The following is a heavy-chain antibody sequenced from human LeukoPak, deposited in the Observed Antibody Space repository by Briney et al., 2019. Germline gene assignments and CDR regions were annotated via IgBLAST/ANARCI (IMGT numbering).Heavy chain of an antibody. D-gene: IGHD3-22*01. CDR3: AKGSYYDSSGSFYFDY. J-gene: IGHJ4*02. Sequence: GGSLRLSCAVSGFTFSSYAMSWVRQAPGKGLEGVSGMSGSGDNTYYADSVKDRLTISRDNSKNTLYVQVNSLGTEDTAEYYCAKGSYYDSSGSFYFDYWGQGTLVTVSS. V-gene: IGHV3-23*01. CDR1: GFTFSSYA. CDR2: MSGSGDNT.